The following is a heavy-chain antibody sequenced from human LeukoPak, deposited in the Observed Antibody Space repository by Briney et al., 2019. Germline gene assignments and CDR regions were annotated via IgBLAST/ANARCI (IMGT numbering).Heavy chain of an antibody. D-gene: IGHD6-19*01. V-gene: IGHV4-59*08. J-gene: IGHJ4*02. CDR2: IYYTGTT. Sequence: SETLSLTCTVSGGSIHGYYWSWIRQPPGKGLEWIGYIYYTGTTNYNPSLKSRVTISEETSKNQFSLKLNSVTAADTAVYYCARTLDSGWTDYWGQGTLVTVSS. CDR1: GGSIHGYY. CDR3: ARTLDSGWTDY.